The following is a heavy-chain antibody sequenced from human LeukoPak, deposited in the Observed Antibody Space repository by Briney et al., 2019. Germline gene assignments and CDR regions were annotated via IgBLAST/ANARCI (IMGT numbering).Heavy chain of an antibody. J-gene: IGHJ6*02. D-gene: IGHD7-27*01. V-gene: IGHV1-8*01. CDR3: ARVSGWGLENYGMDV. Sequence: GASVKVSCKASGYTFTSFGISWVRQAPGQGLEWMGWMNPNSGNTGYAQKFQGRVTMTRNTSISTAYMELSSLRSEDTAVYYCARVSGWGLENYGMDVWGQGTTVTVSS. CDR2: MNPNSGNT. CDR1: GYTFTSFG.